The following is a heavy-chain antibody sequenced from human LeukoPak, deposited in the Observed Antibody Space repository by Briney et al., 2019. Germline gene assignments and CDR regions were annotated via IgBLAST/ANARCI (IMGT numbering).Heavy chain of an antibody. CDR1: GYTFTSYG. CDR2: INPNSGGT. J-gene: IGHJ6*03. CDR3: ARVGSSSFGNYYYYMDV. D-gene: IGHD6-6*01. V-gene: IGHV1-2*06. Sequence: ASVKVSCKASGYTFTSYGISWVRQAPGQGLEWMGRINPNSGGTNYAQKFQGRVTMTRDTSISTAYMELSRLRSDDTAVYYCARVGSSSFGNYYYYMDVWGKGTTVTVSS.